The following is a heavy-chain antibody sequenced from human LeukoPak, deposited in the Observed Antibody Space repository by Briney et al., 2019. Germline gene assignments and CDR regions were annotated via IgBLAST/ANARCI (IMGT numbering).Heavy chain of an antibody. CDR3: ARDRGTYGSGTCNWFDP. J-gene: IGHJ5*02. D-gene: IGHD3-10*01. CDR1: GYTFTGYY. V-gene: IGHV1-2*02. CDR2: INPNSGGT. Sequence: ASVKVSCKASGYTFTGYYMHWVRQAPGQGLEWMGWINPNSGGTNYAQKFQGRVTMTRDTSISTAYMELSRLRSDDTAVYYCARDRGTYGSGTCNWFDPWGQGTLVTVSS.